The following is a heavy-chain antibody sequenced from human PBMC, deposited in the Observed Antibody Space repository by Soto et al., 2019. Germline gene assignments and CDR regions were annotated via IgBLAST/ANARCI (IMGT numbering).Heavy chain of an antibody. CDR3: ARDIDNRDYYYGLDV. D-gene: IGHD1-20*01. CDR1: GFVFKNYE. CDR2: ISNSGNTI. J-gene: IGHJ6*02. Sequence: GGSLRLSCVPSGFVFKNYEMNWVRQAPGKGLEWISYISNSGNTIYVADSMRGRFTISRDNAKNSLFLQMNSLRADDTAVYYCARDIDNRDYYYGLDVWGQGTTVTVSS. V-gene: IGHV3-48*03.